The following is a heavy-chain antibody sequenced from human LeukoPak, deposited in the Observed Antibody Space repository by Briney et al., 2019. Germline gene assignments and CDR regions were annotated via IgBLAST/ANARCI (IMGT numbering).Heavy chain of an antibody. Sequence: ASVKVSCKASGYTFTNYYMNWVRRAPGQGLEWMGMINPSAGSTYYAQTFQGRVTMTRDVSASTAFMELGSLRSEDTAVYYCARGELLGSSSYYYYYYYMDVWGKGTSVTVSS. J-gene: IGHJ6*03. V-gene: IGHV1-46*01. D-gene: IGHD6-6*01. CDR1: GYTFTNYY. CDR2: INPSAGST. CDR3: ARGELLGSSSYYYYYYYMDV.